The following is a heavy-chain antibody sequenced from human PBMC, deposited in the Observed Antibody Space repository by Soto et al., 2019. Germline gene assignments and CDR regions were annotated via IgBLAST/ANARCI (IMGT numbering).Heavy chain of an antibody. CDR1: GGTFSSYA. V-gene: IGHV1-69*13. CDR3: ARDRGGGSYPPYLEYYFDY. J-gene: IGHJ4*02. Sequence: GASVKVSCKASGGTFSSYAISWVRQAPGQGLEWMGGIIPIFGTANYAQKFQGRVTITADESTSTAYMELSSLRSEDTAVYYCARDRGGGSYPPYLEYYFDYWGQGTLVTVSS. D-gene: IGHD1-26*01. CDR2: IIPIFGTA.